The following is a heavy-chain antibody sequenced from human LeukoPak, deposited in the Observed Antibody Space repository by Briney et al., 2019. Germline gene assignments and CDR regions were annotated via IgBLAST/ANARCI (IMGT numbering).Heavy chain of an antibody. CDR2: IKQDGSEK. CDR3: ARDSDPRFDY. CDR1: GFSFSSYW. Sequence: GGSLRLSCGASGFSFSSYWMHWVRQAPGKGLEWVANIKQDGSEKYYVDSVKGRFTISRDTAKNSLYLQMDSLRAEDTAVYYCARDSDPRFDYWGQGTLVTVSS. J-gene: IGHJ4*02. V-gene: IGHV3-7*01.